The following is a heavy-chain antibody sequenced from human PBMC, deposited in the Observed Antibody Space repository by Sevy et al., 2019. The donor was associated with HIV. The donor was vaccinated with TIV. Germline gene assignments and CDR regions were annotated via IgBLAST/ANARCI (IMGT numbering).Heavy chain of an antibody. D-gene: IGHD1-26*01. J-gene: IGHJ4*02. V-gene: IGHV3-21*01. CDR2: ISSSSSYI. Sequence: GESLKISCAASGFTFSSYSMNWVRQAPGKGLEWVSSISSSSSYIYYADSVKGRFTISRDNAKNSLYLQMNSLRAEDTAVYYCARDCSGSYSTPFDYWGQGTLVTVSS. CDR3: ARDCSGSYSTPFDY. CDR1: GFTFSSYS.